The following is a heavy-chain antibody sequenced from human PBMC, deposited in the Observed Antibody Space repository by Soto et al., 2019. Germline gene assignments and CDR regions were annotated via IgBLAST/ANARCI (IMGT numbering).Heavy chain of an antibody. Sequence: EVPLLESGGGLVQPGGSLRLSCAASGFTFSSYAMSWVRQAPGKGLEWVSAISGSGGSTYYADSVKGRFTISRDNSKNTLYLQMNSLRAEDTAVYYCAKANGYVLALDYWGQGTLVTVSS. CDR3: AKANGYVLALDY. CDR1: GFTFSSYA. CDR2: ISGSGGST. J-gene: IGHJ4*02. D-gene: IGHD3-22*01. V-gene: IGHV3-23*01.